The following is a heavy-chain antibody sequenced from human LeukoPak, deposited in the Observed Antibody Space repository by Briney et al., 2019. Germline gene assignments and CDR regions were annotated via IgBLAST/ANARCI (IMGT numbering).Heavy chain of an antibody. J-gene: IGHJ4*02. D-gene: IGHD1-26*01. CDR3: ARDSPTSYFDY. CDR2: IYTSGST. Sequence: SETLSLTCTVSGGSIGSGSYYWSWIRQPAGKGLEWIGRIYTSGSTNYNPSLKSRVTISVDTSKNQFSLKLSSVTAADTAVYYCARDSPTSYFDYWGQGTLVTVSS. CDR1: GGSIGSGSYY. V-gene: IGHV4-61*02.